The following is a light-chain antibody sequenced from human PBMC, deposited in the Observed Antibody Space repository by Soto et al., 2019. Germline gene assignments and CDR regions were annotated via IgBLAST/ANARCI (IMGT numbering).Light chain of an antibody. J-gene: IGLJ3*02. CDR1: SSDVGSYKL. V-gene: IGLV2-23*02. CDR2: EVI. Sequence: QSALTQPASVSGSPGQSITISCTGTSSDVGSYKLVSWYQQHPGKAPNIMIYEVIKRPSGVSNRFSGSKSGNTASLTISGVQADDEADYYCCSYAGSSTWVFGGGTKLTVL. CDR3: CSYAGSSTWV.